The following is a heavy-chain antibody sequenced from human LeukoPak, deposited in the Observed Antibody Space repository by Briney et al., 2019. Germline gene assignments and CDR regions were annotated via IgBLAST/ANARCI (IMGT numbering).Heavy chain of an antibody. J-gene: IGHJ5*02. V-gene: IGHV4-34*01. D-gene: IGHD6-19*01. CDR2: INHSGST. Sequence: SETLSLTCAVYGGSFSGYYWSWIRQPPGKGLEWIGEINHSGSTNYNPSLKSRVTISVDTSKNQFSLKLSSVTAADTAVYYCARGPSSGWRTIWFDPWGQGTLVTVSS. CDR1: GGSFSGYY. CDR3: ARGPSSGWRTIWFDP.